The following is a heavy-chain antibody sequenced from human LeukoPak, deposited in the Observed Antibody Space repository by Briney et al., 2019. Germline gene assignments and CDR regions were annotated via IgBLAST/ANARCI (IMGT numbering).Heavy chain of an antibody. CDR3: ARRIVGATNDYFDY. Sequence: PGGSLRLSCVASGISLSSYWMAWVRQAPGKGLEWVANIKYDGTHKFYADSVKGRFTISRDNAKNSLFLEMNSLRAEDTAVYYCARRIVGATNDYFDYWGQGTLVTVSS. D-gene: IGHD1-26*01. CDR2: IKYDGTHK. CDR1: GISLSSYW. V-gene: IGHV3-7*01. J-gene: IGHJ4*02.